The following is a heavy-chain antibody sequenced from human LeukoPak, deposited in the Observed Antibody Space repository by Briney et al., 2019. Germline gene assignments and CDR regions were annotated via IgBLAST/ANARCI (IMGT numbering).Heavy chain of an antibody. CDR3: AKDLDNWNDPTDY. CDR2: ISGSGGST. CDR1: GFTFSSYA. D-gene: IGHD1-1*01. V-gene: IGHV3-23*01. J-gene: IGHJ4*02. Sequence: QPGGSLRLPCAASGFTFSSYAMSWVRQAPGKGLEWVSAISGSGGSTYYADSVKGRFTISRDNSKNTLYLQMNSLRAEDTAVYYCAKDLDNWNDPTDYWGQGTLVTVSS.